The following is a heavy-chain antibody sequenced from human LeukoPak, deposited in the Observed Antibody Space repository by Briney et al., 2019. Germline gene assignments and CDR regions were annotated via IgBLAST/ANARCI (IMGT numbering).Heavy chain of an antibody. CDR2: IIPIFGTA. J-gene: IGHJ6*03. CDR1: GGTFSSYA. D-gene: IGHD6-6*01. V-gene: IGHV1-69*13. CDR3: ARDLAARGNYYYYYMGV. Sequence: SVKVSCKASGGTFSSYAISWVRQAPGQGLEWMGGIIPIFGTANYAQKFQGRVTITADESTSTAYMELSSLRSEDTAVYYCARDLAARGNYYYYYMGVWGKGTTVTVSS.